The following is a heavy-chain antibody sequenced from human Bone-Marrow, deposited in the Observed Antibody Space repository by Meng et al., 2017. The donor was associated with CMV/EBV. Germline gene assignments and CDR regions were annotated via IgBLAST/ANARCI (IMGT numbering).Heavy chain of an antibody. V-gene: IGHV1-46*01. J-gene: IGHJ6*02. CDR2: FIPMFNIT. Sequence: ASVKVSCKASGYTFTSYFMHWVRQAPGQGLEWMGRFIPMFNITGFAQRFQGRVSITADTSTSTGYMELSRLTSEDTAVYFCARGLRYFDWLSPSDYYYGIDVWGQGTPVTVSS. CDR1: GYTFTSYF. CDR3: ARGLRYFDWLSPSDYYYGIDV. D-gene: IGHD3-9*01.